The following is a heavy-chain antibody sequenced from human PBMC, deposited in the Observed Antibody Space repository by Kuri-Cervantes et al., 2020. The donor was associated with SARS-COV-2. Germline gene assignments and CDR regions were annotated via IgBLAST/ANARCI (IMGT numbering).Heavy chain of an antibody. CDR1: GGSFSGYY. CDR3: ARHGGQTNWGKGDY. V-gene: IGHV4-34*01. D-gene: IGHD7-27*01. CDR2: INHSGST. Sequence: GSLRLSCAVYGGSFSGYYWSWIRQPPGRGLEWIGEINHSGSTNYNLSLKSRVTISVDTSKNQFSLKLSSVTAADPAVYYCARHGGQTNWGKGDYWGQGTLVTVSS. J-gene: IGHJ4*02.